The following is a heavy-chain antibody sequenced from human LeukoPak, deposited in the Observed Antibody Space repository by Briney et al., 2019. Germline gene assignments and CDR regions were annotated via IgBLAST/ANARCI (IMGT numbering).Heavy chain of an antibody. CDR3: ARGGCSGGSCPKSGNWFDP. CDR1: GGTFSSYA. CDR2: INPSGGST. Sequence: ASVKVSCKASGGTFSSYAISWVRQAPGQGLEWMGIINPSGGSTRYAQKFQGRVTMTRDTSTSTAYMELSSLRSEDTAVYYCARGGCSGGSCPKSGNWFDPWGQGTLVTVSS. J-gene: IGHJ5*02. V-gene: IGHV1-46*01. D-gene: IGHD2-15*01.